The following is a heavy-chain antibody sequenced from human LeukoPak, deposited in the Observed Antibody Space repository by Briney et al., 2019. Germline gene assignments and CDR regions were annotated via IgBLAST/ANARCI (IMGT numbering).Heavy chain of an antibody. V-gene: IGHV3-30*02. D-gene: IGHD3-10*01. CDR3: AKNSNGVRGVIIDY. CDR2: IRYDGSNK. J-gene: IGHJ4*02. CDR1: GFTFSSYG. Sequence: GRSLRLSCAASGFTFSSYGMHWVRQAPGKGLEWVAFIRYDGSNKYYADSVKGRFTISRDNSKNTLYLQMNSLRAEDTAVYYCAKNSNGVRGVIIDYWGQGTLVTVSS.